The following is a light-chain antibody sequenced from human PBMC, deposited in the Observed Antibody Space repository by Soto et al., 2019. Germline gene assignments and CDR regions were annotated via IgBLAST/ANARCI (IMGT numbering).Light chain of an antibody. Sequence: DIQMTQSPSSLSASVGGRVTLTCRASQNVHGYLNWYQQKPGKAPKLLIYAASTLRRGVPSRFSGSDSGTEFTLTISSLQPEDFATYYCQQTFTSRWTFGQGTKVEI. CDR2: AAS. CDR1: QNVHGY. V-gene: IGKV1-39*01. CDR3: QQTFTSRWT. J-gene: IGKJ1*01.